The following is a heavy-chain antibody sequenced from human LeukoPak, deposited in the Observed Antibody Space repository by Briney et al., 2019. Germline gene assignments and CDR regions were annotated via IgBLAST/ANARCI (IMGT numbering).Heavy chain of an antibody. CDR2: ISGDAGRT. CDR1: GFTFGSYG. J-gene: IGHJ2*01. CDR3: AKVGSGELLRGPWYIDI. Sequence: GGSLRLSCAASGFTFGSYGMNWVRQAPGKGLEWVSGISGDAGRTYYADSVKGRFTIYRDNSENTLHLQMDSLRPEDTAVYYCAKVGSGELLRGPWYIDIWGRGTLVIVSS. V-gene: IGHV3-23*01. D-gene: IGHD3-10*01.